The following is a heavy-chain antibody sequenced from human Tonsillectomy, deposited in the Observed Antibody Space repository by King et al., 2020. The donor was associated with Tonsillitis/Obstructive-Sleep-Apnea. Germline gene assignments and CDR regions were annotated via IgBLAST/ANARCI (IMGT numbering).Heavy chain of an antibody. CDR2: ISGSGDIT. V-gene: IGHV3-23*04. J-gene: IGHJ4*02. Sequence: VQLVESGGGLVQPGGSLSLSCAASGFTFSSYAMSWVRQAPGKGLEWVSSISGSGDITYYADSVRRRFTISRDNSKNTLYLQMNSLRAEDTAVYYCAKVRSEVVVAATNYWGQGTLVTVSS. CDR3: AKVRSEVVVAATNY. D-gene: IGHD2-15*01. CDR1: GFTFSSYA.